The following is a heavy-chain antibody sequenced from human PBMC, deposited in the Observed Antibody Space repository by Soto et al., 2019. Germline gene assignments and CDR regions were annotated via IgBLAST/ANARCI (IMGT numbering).Heavy chain of an antibody. Sequence: TLSLTLSVSGDSLNRCDYYWRRIRQPPGKGLEWIGYIHHSGDTYYKSSLKSRLTICRDTSKNQFSLDLTSLTAAETAVYYCARDQRPSGSYLRRSYYGLDVWGQGTTVT. D-gene: IGHD1-26*01. J-gene: IGHJ6*02. V-gene: IGHV4-31*03. CDR2: IHHSGDT. CDR3: ARDQRPSGSYLRRSYYGLDV. CDR1: GDSLNRCDYY.